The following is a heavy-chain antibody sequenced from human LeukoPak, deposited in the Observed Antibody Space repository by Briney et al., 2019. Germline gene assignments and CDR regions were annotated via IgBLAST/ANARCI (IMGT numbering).Heavy chain of an antibody. Sequence: GASVKVSCKASGGTFSSYAISWVRQAPGQGLEWMGGIIPIFGTANYAQKFQGRVTITADESTSTAYMELSSLRSADTAVHYCARDVREGRDRGVIRDNYFDYWGQGTLVTVSS. J-gene: IGHJ4*02. CDR3: ARDVREGRDRGVIRDNYFDY. CDR2: IIPIFGTA. V-gene: IGHV1-69*13. CDR1: GGTFSSYA. D-gene: IGHD3-10*01.